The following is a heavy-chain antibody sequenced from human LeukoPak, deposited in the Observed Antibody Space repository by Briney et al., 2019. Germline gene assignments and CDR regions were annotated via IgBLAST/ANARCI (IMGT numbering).Heavy chain of an antibody. D-gene: IGHD6-19*01. Sequence: PSETLSLTCTVSGGSISSSSYYWGWIRQPPGKGLEWIGSIYYSGSTYYNPSLKSRVTISVDTSKNQFSLKLSSVTAADTAVYYCARFRRGWYGDYWGQGTLVTVSS. CDR2: IYYSGST. V-gene: IGHV4-39*01. CDR1: GGSISSSSYY. CDR3: ARFRRGWYGDY. J-gene: IGHJ4*02.